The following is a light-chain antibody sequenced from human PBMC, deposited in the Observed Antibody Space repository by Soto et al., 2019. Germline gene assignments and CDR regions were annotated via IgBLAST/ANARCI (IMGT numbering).Light chain of an antibody. CDR1: QSVSSKY. V-gene: IGKV3D-15*01. CDR2: GAS. J-gene: IGKJ5*01. CDR3: QQYNNWPSLT. Sequence: ESVLTQSPGTLSLSPGERATLSCRASQSVSSKYLAWYQQKPGQAPRLLIYGASTRATGIPARFSGSGSGTEFTLTISSLQSEDFAVYYCQQYNNWPSLTFGQGTRLEIK.